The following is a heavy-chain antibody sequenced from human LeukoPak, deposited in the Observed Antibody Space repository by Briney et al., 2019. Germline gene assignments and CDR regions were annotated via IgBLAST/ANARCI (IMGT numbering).Heavy chain of an antibody. V-gene: IGHV1-8*01. CDR3: ARMYYDFWSGPDHPSYYYYYGMDV. J-gene: IGHJ6*02. CDR1: GYTFTSYD. D-gene: IGHD3-3*01. Sequence: ASVKVSCKASGYTFTSYDIKWVRQAPGHGLEWMGWMNPNSGNTGYAQKFQGRVTMTRNTSISTAYMELSSLRSEDTAVYYCARMYYDFWSGPDHPSYYYYYGMDVWGQGTTVTVSS. CDR2: MNPNSGNT.